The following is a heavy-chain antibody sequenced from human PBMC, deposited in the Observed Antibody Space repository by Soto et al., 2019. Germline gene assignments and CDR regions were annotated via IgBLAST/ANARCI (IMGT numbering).Heavy chain of an antibody. CDR3: ARGQRFSDWFDP. Sequence: SETLSLTCTVSGGAISTYYWTWIRQTAGKGLEWIGRIYSSGSTKYNPALQSRVTMSLDTSNNQFSLRLTSVTAADTAVYYCARGQRFSDWFDPWGEGTLVTVSS. CDR1: GGAISTYY. D-gene: IGHD3-3*01. CDR2: IYSSGST. V-gene: IGHV4-4*07. J-gene: IGHJ5*02.